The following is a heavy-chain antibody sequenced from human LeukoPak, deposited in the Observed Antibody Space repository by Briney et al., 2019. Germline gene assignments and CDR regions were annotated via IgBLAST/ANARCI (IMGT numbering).Heavy chain of an antibody. V-gene: IGHV4-38-2*02. CDR1: GYSISSGYY. CDR3: ARVGYESSGGQYHFDY. CDR2: IYYSGST. D-gene: IGHD3-22*01. Sequence: SETLSLTCTVSGYSISSGYYWGWIRQPPGKGLEWIGSIYYSGSTFYNLSLKSRVTISVDTSKNQFSLKLSSVTAADTAVYYCARVGYESSGGQYHFDYWGQGTLVTVSS. J-gene: IGHJ4*02.